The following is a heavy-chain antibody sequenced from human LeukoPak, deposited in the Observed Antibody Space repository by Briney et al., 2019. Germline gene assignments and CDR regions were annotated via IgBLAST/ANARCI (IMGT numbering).Heavy chain of an antibody. CDR3: GRVKEASAFDI. CDR1: GFTFTNYW. V-gene: IGHV3-21*01. CDR2: VSSSGRHM. D-gene: IGHD5-12*01. J-gene: IGHJ3*02. Sequence: GGSLRLSCAVSGFTFTNYWMTWVRQAPGKGLEWVSSVSSSGRHMYYADSVKGRFTISRDNAKNSLYLQMNSLRAEDTAVYYCGRVKEASAFDIWGQGTMVTVSS.